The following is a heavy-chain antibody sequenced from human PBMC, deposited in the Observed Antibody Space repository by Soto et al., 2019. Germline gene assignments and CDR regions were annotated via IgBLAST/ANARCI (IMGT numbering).Heavy chain of an antibody. V-gene: IGHV3-15*01. CDR1: GFTFSNAW. CDR3: TTPAYGGPDDAFDI. J-gene: IGHJ3*02. Sequence: GGSLRLSCAASGFTFSNAWMSWVRQAPGKGLEWVGRIKSKTDGGTTDYAAPVKGRFTISRDDSKNTLYLQMNSLKTEDTAVYYCTTPAYGGPDDAFDIWGQGTMVTVSS. D-gene: IGHD4-17*01. CDR2: IKSKTDGGTT.